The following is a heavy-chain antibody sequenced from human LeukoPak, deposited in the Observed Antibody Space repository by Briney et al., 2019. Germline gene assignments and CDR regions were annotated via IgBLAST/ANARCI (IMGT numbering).Heavy chain of an antibody. Sequence: GGTLRLSCATSGFAFDDHTMHWVRQLPGKGLEWLSLISWEGSTTYYADSVKDRFTISRDTSKNSLYLQMNSLRTEDTALYYCAKARSSSWSYLESWGQGALVTVSS. V-gene: IGHV3-43*01. CDR2: ISWEGSTT. CDR3: AKARSSSWSYLES. D-gene: IGHD6-13*01. CDR1: GFAFDDHT. J-gene: IGHJ4*02.